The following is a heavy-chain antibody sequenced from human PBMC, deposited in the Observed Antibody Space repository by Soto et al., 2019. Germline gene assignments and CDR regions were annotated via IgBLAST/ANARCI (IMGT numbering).Heavy chain of an antibody. CDR2: ISYDGTNK. V-gene: IGHV3-30*18. D-gene: IGHD2-21*01. CDR3: AKNLGYCGLHI. J-gene: IGHJ4*03. Sequence: GGSLRLSCVASGFTFSSYGINWVRQAPGKGLEWVAFISYDGTNKYSADSVKGRFTISRDNSKNTLYLQMNSLRPEDTAVYYCAKNLGYCGLHIWGQGTPVTVSS. CDR1: GFTFSSYG.